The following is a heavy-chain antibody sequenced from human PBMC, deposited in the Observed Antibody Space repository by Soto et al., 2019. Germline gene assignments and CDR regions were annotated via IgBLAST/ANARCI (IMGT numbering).Heavy chain of an antibody. CDR3: AKQGSGWYWYFDY. V-gene: IGHV3-23*01. CDR2: ISGSGGNT. Sequence: GGSLRLSCAASGFTFSSNAMSWVRQAPGKGLEWVSAISGSGGNTYYADSVKGRFTISRDNSKNTLYLQMNSLRAEDTAVYYCAKQGSGWYWYFDYWGQGTLVTVYS. CDR1: GFTFSSNA. J-gene: IGHJ4*02. D-gene: IGHD6-19*01.